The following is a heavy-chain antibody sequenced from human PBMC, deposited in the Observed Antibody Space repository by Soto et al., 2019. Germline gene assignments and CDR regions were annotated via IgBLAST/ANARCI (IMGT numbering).Heavy chain of an antibody. CDR2: INPGNGDT. J-gene: IGHJ4*02. D-gene: IGHD2-21*02. CDR1: GYTFTRYA. Sequence: SVKVSCKASGYTFTRYAMHWVRQAPGQRPEWMGWINPGNGDTKYSEKLQGRVTFTRDTSATTIYMELSSLRSEDTALYYCARNSYISGDDDSYYFDYWGQGTPVTVSS. CDR3: ARNSYISGDDDSYYFDY. V-gene: IGHV1-3*01.